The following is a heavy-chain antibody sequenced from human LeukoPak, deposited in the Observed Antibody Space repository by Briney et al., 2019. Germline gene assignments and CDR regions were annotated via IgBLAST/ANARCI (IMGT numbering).Heavy chain of an antibody. D-gene: IGHD3-22*01. J-gene: IGHJ4*02. Sequence: SETLSLTCTVSGASMASGGHYWGWIRQHPEKGLEWIGYIHHSGSTHYDPSLKSRVSISIDTSRNQFSMKLSSGTGPDPAVYFWAGVLNYFDNSGYYYYFDYWGQGTLVTVSS. CDR3: AGVLNYFDNSGYYYYFDY. CDR1: GASMASGGHY. V-gene: IGHV4-31*03. CDR2: IHHSGST.